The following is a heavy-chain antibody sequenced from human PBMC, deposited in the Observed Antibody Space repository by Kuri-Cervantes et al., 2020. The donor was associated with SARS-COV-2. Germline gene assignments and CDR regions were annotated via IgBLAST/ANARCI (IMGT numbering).Heavy chain of an antibody. D-gene: IGHD3-10*01. Sequence: ASVKVSCKASGYSFTGYYMHWVRQAPGQGLEWMGWINPNSGGTNYAQKFQGWVTMTRDTSINTAYMELSRLRSDDMAVYYCARGMVRGITQYYYYPMDVWGQGTTVTVSS. CDR1: GYSFTGYY. CDR2: INPNSGGT. V-gene: IGHV1-2*04. J-gene: IGHJ6*02. CDR3: ARGMVRGITQYYYYPMDV.